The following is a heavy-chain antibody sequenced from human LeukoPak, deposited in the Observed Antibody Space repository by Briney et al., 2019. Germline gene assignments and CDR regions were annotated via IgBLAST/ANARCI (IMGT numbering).Heavy chain of an antibody. CDR2: ISCSTNYI. CDR3: ARDGNEYTSSWTEWFDP. D-gene: IGHD6-13*01. V-gene: IGHV3-21*01. Sequence: PGGSLRLSCAASGFTFTNYCMIWVRQAPGKGLEWVSSISCSTNYIYYADSVKGRFTISRDNAKNSLYLQMNSLRVEDTAVYYCARDGNEYTSSWTEWFDPWGQGTLVTVSS. J-gene: IGHJ5*02. CDR1: GFTFTNYC.